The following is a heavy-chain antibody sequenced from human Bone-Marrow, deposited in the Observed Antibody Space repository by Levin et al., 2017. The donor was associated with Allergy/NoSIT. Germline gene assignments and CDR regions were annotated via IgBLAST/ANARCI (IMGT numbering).Heavy chain of an antibody. D-gene: IGHD3-3*01. CDR3: ARSEPSRTIFGVVKPYYYYGMDV. Sequence: PAASVKVSCKASGYTFTSYDINWVRQATGQGLEWMGWMNPNSGNTGYAQKFQGRVTMTRNTSISTAYMELSSLRSEDTAVYYCARSEPSRTIFGVVKPYYYYGMDVWGQGTTVTVSS. J-gene: IGHJ6*02. CDR1: GYTFTSYD. CDR2: MNPNSGNT. V-gene: IGHV1-8*01.